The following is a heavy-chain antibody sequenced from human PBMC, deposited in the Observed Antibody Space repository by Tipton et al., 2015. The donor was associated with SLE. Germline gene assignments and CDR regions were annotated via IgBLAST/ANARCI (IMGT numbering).Heavy chain of an antibody. CDR2: IYYSGST. Sequence: TLSLTCTVSGGSISSGGYYWSWIRQHPGKGLEWIGYIYYSGSTYYNPSLKSRVTISVDKSKNQFSLKLRSVTAADTAVYYCARADIAVAGTFDYWGQGTLVTVSS. CDR1: GGSISSGGYY. D-gene: IGHD6-19*01. V-gene: IGHV4-31*03. J-gene: IGHJ4*02. CDR3: ARADIAVAGTFDY.